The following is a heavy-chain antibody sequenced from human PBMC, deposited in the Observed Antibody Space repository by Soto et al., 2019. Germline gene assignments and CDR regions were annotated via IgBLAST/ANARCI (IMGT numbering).Heavy chain of an antibody. Sequence: GGSLRLSCAASGFTFSSYGMHWVRQAPGKGLEWVAVISYDGSNKYYADSVKGRFTISRDNSKNTLYLQMNSLRAEDTAVYYCAKGHSSGWYSVGYWGQGTLVTVSS. D-gene: IGHD6-19*01. J-gene: IGHJ4*02. CDR1: GFTFSSYG. CDR2: ISYDGSNK. CDR3: AKGHSSGWYSVGY. V-gene: IGHV3-30*18.